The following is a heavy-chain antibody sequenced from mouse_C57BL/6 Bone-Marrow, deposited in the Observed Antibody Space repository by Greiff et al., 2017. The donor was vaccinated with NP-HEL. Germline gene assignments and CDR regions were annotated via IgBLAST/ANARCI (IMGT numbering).Heavy chain of an antibody. V-gene: IGHV1-4*01. J-gene: IGHJ2*01. CDR2: INPSSGYT. D-gene: IGHD1-1*01. CDR1: GYTFTSYT. Sequence: VQLQQSGAELARPGASVKMSCKASGYTFTSYTMHWVKQRPGQGLEWIGYINPSSGYTKYNQKFKDKATLTADKSSSTAYMQLSSLTSEDSAVYYCASPYYYGSSFYYFDYWGQGTTLTVSS. CDR3: ASPYYYGSSFYYFDY.